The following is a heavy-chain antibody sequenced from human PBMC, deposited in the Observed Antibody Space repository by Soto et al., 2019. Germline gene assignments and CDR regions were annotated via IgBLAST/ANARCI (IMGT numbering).Heavy chain of an antibody. D-gene: IGHD3-22*01. CDR2: IWYDGSNK. Sequence: GGSLRLSCAASGFTFSSYGMHWVRQAPGKGLEWVAVIWYDGSNKYYADSVKGRFTISRDNSKNTLYLQMNSLRAEDTAVYYCARDQHYYDSSGYPDAFDIWGQGTMVTVSS. CDR3: ARDQHYYDSSGYPDAFDI. V-gene: IGHV3-33*01. J-gene: IGHJ3*02. CDR1: GFTFSSYG.